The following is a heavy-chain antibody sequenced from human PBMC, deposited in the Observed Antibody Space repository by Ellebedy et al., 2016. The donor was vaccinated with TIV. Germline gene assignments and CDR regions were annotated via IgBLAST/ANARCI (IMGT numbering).Heavy chain of an antibody. D-gene: IGHD2-8*02. V-gene: IGHV3-23*01. CDR1: GFNFGGHA. Sequence: PGGSLRLSCAASGFNFGGHAMKWVRQAPGKGLEWVSSIGSSAYTTHYADSVKGRFTISRYNSRNTLYLQMNSLRGEDTAVYFCAKDVRYTTGWGGALDIWGQGAMVTVSS. J-gene: IGHJ3*02. CDR2: IGSSAYTT. CDR3: AKDVRYTTGWGGALDI.